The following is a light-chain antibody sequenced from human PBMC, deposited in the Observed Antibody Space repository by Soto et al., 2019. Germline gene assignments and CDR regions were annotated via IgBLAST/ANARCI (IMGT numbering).Light chain of an antibody. V-gene: IGKV2-28*01. J-gene: IGKJ1*01. CDR2: LGS. Sequence: DIVMTQSPLSLPVTPGEPASISCRSSQSLLHSNGYYYLDWYLQKPGQSPQLLIYLGSYRASGVPDRFSGSGSGTDFTLKISRVEAEDVGVYYCMQALQTRTFGQGTKVDIK. CDR1: QSLLHSNGYYY. CDR3: MQALQTRT.